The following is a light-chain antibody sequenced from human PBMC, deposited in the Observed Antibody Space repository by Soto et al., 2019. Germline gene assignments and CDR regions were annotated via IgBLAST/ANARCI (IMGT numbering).Light chain of an antibody. CDR3: QQRINWPIT. CDR1: QSVSSY. J-gene: IGKJ5*01. Sequence: EIVLTQSPATLSLSPGERATLSRRASQSVSSYLAWYQQKPGQAPRLLIYDASNRATGIPARFSGSGSGTDFTLTISSLEPEDFAVYYCQQRINWPITFGQGTRLEIK. V-gene: IGKV3-11*01. CDR2: DAS.